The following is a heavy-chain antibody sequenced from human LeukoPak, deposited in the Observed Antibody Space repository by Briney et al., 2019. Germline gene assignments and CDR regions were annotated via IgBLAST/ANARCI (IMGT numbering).Heavy chain of an antibody. Sequence: VASVKVSCKASGYTFPGYYMHWVRQAPGQGLEWMGRINPNSGGTNYAQKFQGRVTMTRDTSISTAYMELSRLRSDDTAVYYCARTSSYYYDSSGYDYWGQGTLVTVSS. CDR2: INPNSGGT. J-gene: IGHJ4*02. CDR3: ARTSSYYYDSSGYDY. D-gene: IGHD3-22*01. CDR1: GYTFPGYY. V-gene: IGHV1-2*06.